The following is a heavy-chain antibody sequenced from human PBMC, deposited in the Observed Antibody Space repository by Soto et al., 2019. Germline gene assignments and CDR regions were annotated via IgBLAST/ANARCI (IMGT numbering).Heavy chain of an antibody. J-gene: IGHJ6*02. D-gene: IGHD6-13*01. CDR2: INHSGST. CDR1: GGSFSGYY. V-gene: IGHV4-34*01. CDR3: ARIPSRIAAAGYYYYYGMDV. Sequence: SETLSLTCAVYGGSFSGYYWSWIRQPPGKGLEWIGEINHSGSTNYNPSLKSRVTISVDTSKNQFSLKLSSVTAADTAVYYCARIPSRIAAAGYYYYYGMDVWGQGTTITVSS.